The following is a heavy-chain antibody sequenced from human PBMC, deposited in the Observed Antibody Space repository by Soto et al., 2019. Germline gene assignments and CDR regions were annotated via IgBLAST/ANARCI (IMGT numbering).Heavy chain of an antibody. D-gene: IGHD1-1*01. J-gene: IGHJ5*02. CDR1: GGYISSSSYY. Sequence: SVPMSLTCTVAGGYISSSSYYWGWISQPPGKGLEWIGSIYYSGSTYYNPSLKSRVTISVDTSKNQFSLKLSSVTAADTAVYYCASTTGTRAYNWFDPWGQGTLVTVSS. V-gene: IGHV4-39*01. CDR3: ASTTGTRAYNWFDP. CDR2: IYYSGST.